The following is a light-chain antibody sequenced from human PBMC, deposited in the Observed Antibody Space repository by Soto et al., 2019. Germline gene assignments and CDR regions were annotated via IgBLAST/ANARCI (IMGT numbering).Light chain of an antibody. CDR1: QDISSA. CDR3: QQYNSYS. CDR2: AAS. V-gene: IGKV1-9*01. J-gene: IGKJ1*01. Sequence: DIKLSLSPSFLSSTMGDRVTITCRASQDISSALAWYQQKPGKAPKVLIHAASSLQSGVPSRFSGSGSGTEFTLTINSLQPEDFATYYCQQYNSYSFGQGTMVDI.